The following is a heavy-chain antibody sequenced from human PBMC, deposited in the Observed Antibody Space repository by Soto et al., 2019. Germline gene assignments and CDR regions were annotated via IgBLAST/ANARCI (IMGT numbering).Heavy chain of an antibody. CDR2: TRNKANSYTT. J-gene: IGHJ6*02. CDR3: ARAQCSSSSICYYYGMDV. V-gene: IGHV3-72*01. CDR1: GFTFSDHY. D-gene: IGHD6-6*01. Sequence: LRLSCAASGFTFSDHYMDWVRQAPGKGLEWVGRTRNKANSYTTEYAASVKGRFTISRDDSKNSLYLQMNSLKTEDTAVYYCARAQCSSSSICYYYGMDVWGQGTTVTVSS.